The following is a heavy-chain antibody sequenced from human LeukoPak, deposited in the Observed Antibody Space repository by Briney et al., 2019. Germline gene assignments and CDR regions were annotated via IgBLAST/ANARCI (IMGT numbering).Heavy chain of an antibody. J-gene: IGHJ4*02. D-gene: IGHD1-26*01. CDR1: GGTFSSYA. CDR3: ARDRYSGSYYGDY. CDR2: IIPIFGTA. Sequence: ASVKVSCKASGGTFSSYAISWVRQAPGQGLEWMGGIIPIFGTANYAQKFQGRVTITADKSTSTAYMELSSLRSEDTAVYYCARDRYSGSYYGDYWGQGTLVTVSS. V-gene: IGHV1-69*06.